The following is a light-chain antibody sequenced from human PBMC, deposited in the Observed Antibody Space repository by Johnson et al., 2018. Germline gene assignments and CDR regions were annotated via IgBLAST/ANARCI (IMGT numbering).Light chain of an antibody. V-gene: IGLV1-51*02. CDR1: SSNIGNNY. CDR2: ENN. J-gene: IGLJ1*01. CDR3: GTWYSSLSAGNV. Sequence: QSVLTQPPSVSAAPGQKVTISCSGSSSNIGNNYVSWYQQLPGTAPKLLIYENNKRPSGIPDRFSGSKSGTSATLGITGLQTGDEADYYCGTWYSSLSAGNVFGTVTKATVL.